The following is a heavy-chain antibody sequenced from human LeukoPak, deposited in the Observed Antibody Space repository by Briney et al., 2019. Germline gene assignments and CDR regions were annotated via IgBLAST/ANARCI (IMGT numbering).Heavy chain of an antibody. V-gene: IGHV3-7*01. CDR2: INQDGSEN. D-gene: IGHD6-19*01. CDR3: ARDPGWEQWQNWFDP. J-gene: IGHJ5*02. Sequence: PGGSLRLSCAASGFTFSDFWMGWVRQAPGKGLEWVANINQDGSENYYVDSVKGRFTISRDNAKNSLYLQMNSLRAEDTAVYYCARDPGWEQWQNWFDPWGQGTLVTVSS. CDR1: GFTFSDFW.